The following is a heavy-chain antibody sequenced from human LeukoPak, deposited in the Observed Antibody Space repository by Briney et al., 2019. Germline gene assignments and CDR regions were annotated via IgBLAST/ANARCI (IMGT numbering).Heavy chain of an antibody. V-gene: IGHV4-34*01. CDR1: GGSFSGYY. CDR2: INHSGST. D-gene: IGHD3-10*01. J-gene: IGHJ4*02. CDR3: ARRLVRGVIGGYFDY. Sequence: SETLSLTCAVYGGSFSGYYWSWIRQRLGRGLEGIGEINHSGSTNYNPSLKSRVTISVDTSKNQFSLKLSSVTAADTAVYYCARRLVRGVIGGYFDYWGQGTLVTVSS.